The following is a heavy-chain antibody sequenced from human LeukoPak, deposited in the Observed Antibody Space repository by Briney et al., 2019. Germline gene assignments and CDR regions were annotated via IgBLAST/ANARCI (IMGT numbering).Heavy chain of an antibody. CDR3: AREWIAAGFDP. V-gene: IGHV3-7*03. Sequence: PGGSLRLSCAASGFTFSTYWMSWVRQAPGKGLEWVANIKQDGSERYYVDSVKGRFTISRDNAKNSLYLQMNSLRAEDTAVYYCAREWIAAGFDPWGQGTLVTVSS. J-gene: IGHJ5*02. D-gene: IGHD6-13*01. CDR2: IKQDGSER. CDR1: GFTFSTYW.